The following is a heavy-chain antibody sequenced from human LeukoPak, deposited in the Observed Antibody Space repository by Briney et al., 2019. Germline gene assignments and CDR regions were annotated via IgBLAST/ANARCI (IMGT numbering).Heavy chain of an antibody. D-gene: IGHD6-13*01. CDR2: MKPNSGNT. J-gene: IGHJ5*02. CDR1: GYTFTSYD. Sequence: ASVKVSCKASGYTFTSYDINWVRQATGQGLEWMGWMKPNSGNTGYAQKFQGRVTMTRNTSISTAYMELSSLRSEDTAVYYCARELRGIAAPRSWFDPWGQGTLVTVSS. CDR3: ARELRGIAAPRSWFDP. V-gene: IGHV1-8*01.